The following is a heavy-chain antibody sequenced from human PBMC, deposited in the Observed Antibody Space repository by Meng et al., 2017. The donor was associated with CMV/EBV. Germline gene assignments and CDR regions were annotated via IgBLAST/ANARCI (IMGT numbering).Heavy chain of an antibody. Sequence: GESLKISCAASGFTVSSNYMSWVRQATGKGLEWVSVIYSGGSTYYADSVKGRFTISRDNSKNTLYLQMNSLRAEHTAVYYCARDSGSYAWGQGTLGTVSS. CDR1: GFTVSSNY. CDR3: ARDSGSYA. CDR2: IYSGGST. D-gene: IGHD1-26*01. J-gene: IGHJ4*02. V-gene: IGHV3-53*01.